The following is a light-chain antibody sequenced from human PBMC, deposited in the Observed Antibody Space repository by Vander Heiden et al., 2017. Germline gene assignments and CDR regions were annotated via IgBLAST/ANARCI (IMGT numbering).Light chain of an antibody. Sequence: IHLTHSPTCQTGTAGDRVTITCRASQDIRNYLGWYQQKPGKAPKLLIYDASNLESGVPSRFSGSGSGTDFTLTISSLQPEDFATYYCQQDDNLPRTFGQGTKVEIK. CDR3: QQDDNLPRT. V-gene: IGKV1-33*01. CDR2: DAS. CDR1: QDIRNY. J-gene: IGKJ1*01.